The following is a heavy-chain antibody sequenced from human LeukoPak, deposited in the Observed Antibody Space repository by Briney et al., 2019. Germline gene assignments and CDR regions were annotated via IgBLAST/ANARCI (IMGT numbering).Heavy chain of an antibody. CDR2: ISNDGNNK. V-gene: IGHV3-30*18. J-gene: IGHJ4*02. CDR3: AKQTYVWGSYRYTEADY. CDR1: GFTLSSYG. Sequence: GGSLRLSCAASGFTLSSYGMHWVRQAPGKGLEWVAVISNDGNNKYYADSVKGRFAISRDNSKNTLYLQMNSLRAEDTAVYYCAKQTYVWGSYRYTEADYWGQGTLVTVSS. D-gene: IGHD3-16*02.